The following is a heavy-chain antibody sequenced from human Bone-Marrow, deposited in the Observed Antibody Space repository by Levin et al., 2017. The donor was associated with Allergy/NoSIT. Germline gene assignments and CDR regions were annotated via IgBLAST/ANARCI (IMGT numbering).Heavy chain of an antibody. J-gene: IGHJ4*02. V-gene: IGHV1-8*01. CDR1: GYSFTTYD. CDR3: ARGRQWLATFHY. D-gene: IGHD6-19*01. CDR2: MNPKSGNT. Sequence: ASVKVSCKTSGYSFTTYDINWVRQAPGQGLEWMGWMNPKSGNTGYAQKFQGRVTMTRNTSINTAYMELRVLRSEDTGVYYCARGRQWLATFHYWGQGTLVTVPS.